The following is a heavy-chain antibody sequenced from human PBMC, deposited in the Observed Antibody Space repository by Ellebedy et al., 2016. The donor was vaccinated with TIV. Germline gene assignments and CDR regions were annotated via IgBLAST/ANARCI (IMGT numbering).Heavy chain of an antibody. CDR3: VRHRDYYFDY. Sequence: ASVKVSCKGSGYSFTSYWIGWVRQMPGKGLEWMGIIYPGDSDTRYSPSFQGQVTISADKSISTAYLQWSSLKASDTAMYYWVRHRDYYFDYWGQGTLVTVSS. CDR1: GYSFTSYW. V-gene: IGHV5-51*01. J-gene: IGHJ4*02. CDR2: IYPGDSDT.